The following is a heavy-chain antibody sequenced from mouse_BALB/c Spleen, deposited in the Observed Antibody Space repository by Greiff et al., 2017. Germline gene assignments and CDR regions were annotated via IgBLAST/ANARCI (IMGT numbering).Heavy chain of an antibody. J-gene: IGHJ3*01. CDR2: IYPGDGDT. CDR1: GYAFSSYW. Sequence: QVQLQQSGAELVRPGSSVKISCKASGYAFSSYWMNWVKQRPGQGLEWIGQIYPGDGDTNYNGKFKGKATLTADKSSSTAYMQLSSLTSEDSAVYFCAREDSRYGNRFAYWGQGTLVTVSA. CDR3: AREDSRYGNRFAY. D-gene: IGHD2-10*02. V-gene: IGHV1-80*01.